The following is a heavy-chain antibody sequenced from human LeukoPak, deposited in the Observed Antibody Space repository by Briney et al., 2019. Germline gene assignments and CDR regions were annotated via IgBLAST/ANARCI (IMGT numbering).Heavy chain of an antibody. CDR3: ARSIAARPPLPFDY. J-gene: IGHJ4*02. CDR2: ISSSSSYI. Sequence: GGSLRLSCAASGFTFSSYSMNWVRQAPGKGLEWVSSISSSSSYIYYADSVKGRFTISRDNAKNSLYLQMNSMRAEDTAVYYCARSIAARPPLPFDYWGQGTLVTVSS. D-gene: IGHD6-6*01. V-gene: IGHV3-21*01. CDR1: GFTFSSYS.